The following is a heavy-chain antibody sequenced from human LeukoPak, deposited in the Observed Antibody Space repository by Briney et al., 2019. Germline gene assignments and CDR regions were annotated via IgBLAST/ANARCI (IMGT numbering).Heavy chain of an antibody. CDR3: SRYYYGSGSYLNAFDI. J-gene: IGHJ3*02. CDR1: GGSISSYY. V-gene: IGHV4-59*01. CDR2: IYYSGST. D-gene: IGHD3-10*01. Sequence: SETLSLTCTVSGGSISSYYWSWIRQPPGKGLEWIGYIYYSGSTNYNPSLKSRVTISVDTSKNQFSLKLSSVTAADTAVYYCSRYYYGSGSYLNAFDIWGQGTVVTVSS.